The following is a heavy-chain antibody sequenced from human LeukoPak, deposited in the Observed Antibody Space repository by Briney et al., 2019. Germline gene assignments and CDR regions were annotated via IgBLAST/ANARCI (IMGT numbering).Heavy chain of an antibody. CDR3: ARGPYGHFDY. Sequence: GGSLRLSCAASGFTFSSYSMNWVRQAPGKGLEWVSYISSSSTIYYADSVKGRFTISRDNAKNSLYLQMNSLRAEDTAVYYCARGPYGHFDYWGQGTLVTVSS. CDR2: ISSSSTI. V-gene: IGHV3-48*01. D-gene: IGHD4-17*01. J-gene: IGHJ4*02. CDR1: GFTFSSYS.